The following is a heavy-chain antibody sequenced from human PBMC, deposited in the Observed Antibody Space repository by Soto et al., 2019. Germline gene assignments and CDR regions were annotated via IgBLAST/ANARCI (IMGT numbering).Heavy chain of an antibody. V-gene: IGHV3-30*18. CDR1: GFTFSSYG. CDR3: AKDAYPIAVVVAAYFDY. CDR2: ISYDGSNK. D-gene: IGHD2-15*01. Sequence: VGSLRLSCAASGFTFSSYGMHWVRQARGKGLEWVAVISYDGSNKYYADSAKGRFTISRDNSKNTLYLQMNSLRAEDTAVYYCAKDAYPIAVVVAAYFDYWGQGTLVTVSS. J-gene: IGHJ4*02.